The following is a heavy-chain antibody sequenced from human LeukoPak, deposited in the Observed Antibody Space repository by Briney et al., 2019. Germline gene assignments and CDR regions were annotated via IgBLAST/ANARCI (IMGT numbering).Heavy chain of an antibody. CDR2: INPNSGGT. CDR3: AIFRGVIGHTRGATGNWFDP. Sequence: GASVKVSCKASGYTFTGYYMHWVRQAPGQGLEWMGWINPNSGGTNYAQKLQGRVTMTTDTSTSTAYMELRSLRSDDTAVYYCAIFRGVIGHTRGATGNWFDPWGQGTLVTVSS. D-gene: IGHD3-10*01. V-gene: IGHV1-2*02. CDR1: GYTFTGYY. J-gene: IGHJ5*02.